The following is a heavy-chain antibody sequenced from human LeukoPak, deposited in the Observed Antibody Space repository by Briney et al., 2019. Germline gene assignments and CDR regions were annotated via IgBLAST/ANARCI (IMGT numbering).Heavy chain of an antibody. J-gene: IGHJ4*02. CDR1: GFTFTTYW. D-gene: IGHD3-10*01. CDR2: ISVDGRDL. CDR3: ARDKSAAADYYFDF. Sequence: GGSLRLSCAASGFTFTTYWMSWVRQAPGKGLEWVAVISVDGRDLYHADSVKGRFTISRDNSKNTLYLQMTSLRTDDTAVYYCARDKSAAADYYFDFWGQGTLVTVSS. V-gene: IGHV3-30*03.